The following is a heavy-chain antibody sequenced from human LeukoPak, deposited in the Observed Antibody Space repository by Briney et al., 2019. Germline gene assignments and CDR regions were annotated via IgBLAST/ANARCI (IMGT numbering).Heavy chain of an antibody. Sequence: PSETLSLTCAVYGGPFSGYYWSWIRQPPGKGLEWIGEINHSGSTNYNPSLKSRVTISVDTSKNQFSLKLSSVTAADTAVYYCARDTSGTLDYWGQGTLVTVSS. CDR1: GGPFSGYY. CDR3: ARDTSGTLDY. J-gene: IGHJ4*02. V-gene: IGHV4-34*01. D-gene: IGHD1-1*01. CDR2: INHSGST.